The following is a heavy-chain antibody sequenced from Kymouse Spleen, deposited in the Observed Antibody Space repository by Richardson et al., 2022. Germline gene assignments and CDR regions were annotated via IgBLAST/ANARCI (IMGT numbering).Heavy chain of an antibody. Sequence: QVQLQQWGAGLLKPSETLSLTCAVYGGSFSGYYWSWIRQPPGKGLEWIGEINHSGSTNYNPSLKSRVTISVDTSKNQFSLKLSSVTAADTAVYYCASWGTGTTLGMDVWGQGTTVTVSS. CDR3: ASWGTGTTLGMDV. V-gene: IGHV4-34*01. J-gene: IGHJ6*02. CDR1: GGSFSGYY. D-gene: IGHD1-7*01. CDR2: INHSGST.